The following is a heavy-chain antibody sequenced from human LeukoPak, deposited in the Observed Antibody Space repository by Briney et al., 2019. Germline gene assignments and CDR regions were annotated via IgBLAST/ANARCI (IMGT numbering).Heavy chain of an antibody. D-gene: IGHD3-10*01. CDR2: INHSGST. CDR1: GGSFSGYY. CDR3: ARKGGRYYGSGSYSSNWFDP. V-gene: IGHV4-34*01. Sequence: SETLSLTCAVYGGSFSGYYWSWIRQPPGKGLEWIGEINHSGSTNYNPSLKSRVTISVDTSKDQFSLKLSSVTAADTAVYYCARKGGRYYGSGSYSSNWFDPWGQGTLVTVSS. J-gene: IGHJ5*02.